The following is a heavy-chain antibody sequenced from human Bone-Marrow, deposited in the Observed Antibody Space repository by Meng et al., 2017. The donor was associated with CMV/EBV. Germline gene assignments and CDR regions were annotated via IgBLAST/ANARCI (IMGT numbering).Heavy chain of an antibody. CDR1: GGSFSGYY. Sequence: GSLRLSCAVYGGSFSGYYWSWIRQPPGKGLEWIGEINHSGSTNYNPSLKSRVTISVDTSKNQFSLKLSSVTAADTAVYYCARGRRYGYCSSTSCSPWYYYYYGMDVWGQGTTVTVYS. V-gene: IGHV4-34*01. CDR3: ARGRRYGYCSSTSCSPWYYYYYGMDV. J-gene: IGHJ6*02. D-gene: IGHD2-2*01. CDR2: INHSGST.